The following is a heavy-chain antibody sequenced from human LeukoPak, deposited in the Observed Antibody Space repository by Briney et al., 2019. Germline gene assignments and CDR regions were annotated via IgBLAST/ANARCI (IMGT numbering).Heavy chain of an antibody. J-gene: IGHJ3*02. D-gene: IGHD3-3*01. CDR2: IYYSGST. V-gene: IGHV4-59*01. Sequence: PSETLSLTCTVSGGSISSYYWSWIRQPPGKGLEWIGYIYYSGSTNYNPSLKSRVTTSIDTSKNQFSLKLSSVTAADTAVCYCARGYYDFWSGYYWHDASDIWGQGTMVTVSS. CDR1: GGSISSYY. CDR3: ARGYYDFWSGYYWHDASDI.